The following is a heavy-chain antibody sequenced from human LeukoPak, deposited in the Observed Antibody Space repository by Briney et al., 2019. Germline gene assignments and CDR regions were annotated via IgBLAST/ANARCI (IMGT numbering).Heavy chain of an antibody. Sequence: GGSLRLSCAASGFTFSSYTMNWVRQAPGKGLEWLSYIRIPTGALYYADSVKGRFTISRDNAKNSLSLQMNNLRAEDTAVYYCVRGKLVYYYDNSGYFDSWGQGTLVTVSS. D-gene: IGHD3-22*01. CDR3: VRGKLVYYYDNSGYFDS. V-gene: IGHV3-48*01. CDR1: GFTFSSYT. J-gene: IGHJ4*02. CDR2: IRIPTGAL.